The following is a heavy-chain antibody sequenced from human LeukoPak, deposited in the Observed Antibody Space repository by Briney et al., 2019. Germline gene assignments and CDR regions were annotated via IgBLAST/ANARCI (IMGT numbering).Heavy chain of an antibody. V-gene: IGHV3-23*01. J-gene: IGHJ4*02. D-gene: IGHD3-22*01. CDR1: GFTFSSYG. Sequence: SGGSLRLSCAASGFTFSSYGMSWVRQAPGKGLEWVSAISSSGGSTYYADSVKGRFTISRDNSKNTLYLQMNSLRAEDTAVYYCAKDGILNYYDSSGYYSDYWGQGTLVTVSS. CDR3: AKDGILNYYDSSGYYSDY. CDR2: ISSSGGST.